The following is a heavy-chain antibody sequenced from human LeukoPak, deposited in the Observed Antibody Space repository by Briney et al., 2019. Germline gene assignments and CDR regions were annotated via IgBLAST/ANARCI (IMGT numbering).Heavy chain of an antibody. D-gene: IGHD2-15*01. CDR1: GFTFSSYW. CDR3: AKDLGIGGY. V-gene: IGHV3-30*18. J-gene: IGHJ4*02. CDR2: ISYDGSNK. Sequence: GGSLRLSCAASGFTFSSYWMSWVRQAPGKGLEWVAVISYDGSNKYYADSVKGRFTISRDNSKNTLYLQMNSLRAEDTAVYYCAKDLGIGGYWGQGTLVTVSS.